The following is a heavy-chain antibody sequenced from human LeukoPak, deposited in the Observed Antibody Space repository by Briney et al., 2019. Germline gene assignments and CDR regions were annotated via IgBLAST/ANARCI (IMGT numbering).Heavy chain of an antibody. J-gene: IGHJ4*02. CDR3: ARHRSKWLQSSFDY. D-gene: IGHD5-24*01. V-gene: IGHV4-39*01. CDR2: IFYSGNT. CDR1: GGFISSTSYY. Sequence: SETLSLTCTVSGGFISSTSYYWGWIRQPPGKGLEWIGSIFYSGNTYDNPSLKSRVTISVDTSKNQFSLKLNSVTAADTAVYYCARHRSKWLQSSFDYWGQGTLVTVSS.